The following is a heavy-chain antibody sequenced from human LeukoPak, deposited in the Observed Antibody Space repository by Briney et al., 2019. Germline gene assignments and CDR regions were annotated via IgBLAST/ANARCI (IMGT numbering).Heavy chain of an antibody. CDR1: GGTLSSYA. Sequence: GASVKISCKASGGTLSSYAISWVRQAPGQGLEWKGAIIPIFGTPNYAQKFQGRVTITADESTSTAYMEMSSLRSEDTAVYYCARPGLGQLREYSFHYWGQGTLVIVSS. V-gene: IGHV1-69*13. D-gene: IGHD3-16*01. CDR2: IIPIFGTP. CDR3: ARPGLGQLREYSFHY. J-gene: IGHJ4*02.